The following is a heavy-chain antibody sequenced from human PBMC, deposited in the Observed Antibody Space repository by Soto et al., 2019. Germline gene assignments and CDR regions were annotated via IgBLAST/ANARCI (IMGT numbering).Heavy chain of an antibody. CDR1: GYTFTGYY. D-gene: IGHD6-13*01. J-gene: IGHJ6*02. V-gene: IGHV1-2*04. CDR2: INPNSGGT. CDR3: ARGDRVFTEAEGAGRDV. Sequence: QVQLVQSGAEVKKPGASVKVSCKASGYTFTGYYMHWVRQAPGQGLEGMGWINPNSGGTNYAQKFQGWVTMTRDTSISTAYMELSRLRSDDTAVYYCARGDRVFTEAEGAGRDVWGQGTTVTVSS.